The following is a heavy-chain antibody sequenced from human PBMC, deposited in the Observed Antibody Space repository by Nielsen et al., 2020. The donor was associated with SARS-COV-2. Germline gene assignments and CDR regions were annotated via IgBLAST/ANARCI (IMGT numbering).Heavy chain of an antibody. CDR1: EFTFDDYA. D-gene: IGHD1-26*01. Sequence: GGSLRLSCAASEFTFDDYAMHWVRQAPGEGLEWVSGISWNGATIGYADSVKGRFTISRDNAKNFLYLQMNSLRPEDTALYYCAKDMSGSYFRCLNSWGLGTLVTVSS. V-gene: IGHV3-9*01. CDR3: AKDMSGSYFRCLNS. J-gene: IGHJ4*02. CDR2: ISWNGATI.